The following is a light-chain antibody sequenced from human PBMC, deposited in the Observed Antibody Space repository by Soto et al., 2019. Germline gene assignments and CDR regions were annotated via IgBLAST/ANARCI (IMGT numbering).Light chain of an antibody. CDR3: QQYGTSPRT. CDR1: QSVSSSY. Sequence: EIVLTQSPGTLSLSPGERATLSCRASQSVSSSYLAWYQQKPGQAPRLLIYGASNRATGIPDRFSGSGSGTDFTLTISRVETEDFAVDYCQQYGTSPRTFGQGTKVEIK. V-gene: IGKV3-20*01. CDR2: GAS. J-gene: IGKJ1*01.